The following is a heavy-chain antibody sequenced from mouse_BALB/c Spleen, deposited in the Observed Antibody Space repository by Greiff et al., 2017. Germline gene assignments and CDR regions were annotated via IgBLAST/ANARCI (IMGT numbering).Heavy chain of an antibody. V-gene: IGHV14-1*02. D-gene: IGHD1-1*01. Sequence: EVQGVESGAELVRPGALVKLSCKASGFNIKDYYMHWVKQRPEQGLEWIGWIDPENGNTIYDPKFQGKASITADTSSNTAYLQLSSLTSEDTAVYYCARTPITTVVPYFDYWGQGTTLTVSS. CDR3: ARTPITTVVPYFDY. CDR2: IDPENGNT. J-gene: IGHJ2*01. CDR1: GFNIKDYY.